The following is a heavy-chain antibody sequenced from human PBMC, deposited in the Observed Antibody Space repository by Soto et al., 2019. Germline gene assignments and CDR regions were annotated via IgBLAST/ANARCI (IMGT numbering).Heavy chain of an antibody. V-gene: IGHV5-51*01. CDR2: IYPGDSDT. Sequence: GESPKISCNGSGYSLTSYWIGRVRQLPGKGLEGMGIIYPGDSDTRYSPSFQGKVTISDDKSISTAYLQWSSLKASDTAMYYCASNGGKPLFYWGQGTLVTVSS. CDR1: GYSLTSYW. D-gene: IGHD2-15*01. J-gene: IGHJ4*02. CDR3: ASNGGKPLFY.